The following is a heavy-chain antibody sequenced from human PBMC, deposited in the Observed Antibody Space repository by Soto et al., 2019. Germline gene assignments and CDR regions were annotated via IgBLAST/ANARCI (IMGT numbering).Heavy chain of an antibody. CDR3: ARQGAAMVTVGYFDY. D-gene: IGHD5-18*01. CDR2: ISSSSSYI. J-gene: IGHJ4*02. V-gene: IGHV3-21*01. Sequence: GGSLRLSCAASGFTFSSYSMDWVRQAPGKGLEWVSSISSSSSYIYYADSVKGRFTISRDNAKNSLYLQMNSLRAEDTAVYYCARQGAAMVTVGYFDYWGQGTLVTVSS. CDR1: GFTFSSYS.